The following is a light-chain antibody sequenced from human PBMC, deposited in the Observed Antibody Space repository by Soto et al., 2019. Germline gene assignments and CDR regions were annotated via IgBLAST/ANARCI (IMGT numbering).Light chain of an antibody. CDR1: PGISEF. J-gene: IGKJ4*01. Sequence: DIQMTQSPSSLSASVGDRVTITCRASPGISEFLAWYQQRPGKAPKLLISTASTLQTGVPSRFSGSGSGTDFTLTISSLQAEDVATYYCQKYSSAPLTFGGGTKVEIK. CDR2: TAS. CDR3: QKYSSAPLT. V-gene: IGKV1-27*01.